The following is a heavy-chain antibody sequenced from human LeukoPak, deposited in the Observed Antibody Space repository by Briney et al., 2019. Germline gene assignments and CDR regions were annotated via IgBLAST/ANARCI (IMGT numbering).Heavy chain of an antibody. CDR1: GFSFRSYW. CDR3: AKDAAGPEY. Sequence: GGSLRLSCAASGFSFRSYWMYWVRQAPGKGLVWVSRISADGTTTNYADSVKGRFTISRDNSRNTLYLQMNSLRAEDTAVYYCAKDAAGPEYWGQGTLVTVSS. CDR2: ISADGTTT. J-gene: IGHJ4*02. D-gene: IGHD6-13*01. V-gene: IGHV3-74*01.